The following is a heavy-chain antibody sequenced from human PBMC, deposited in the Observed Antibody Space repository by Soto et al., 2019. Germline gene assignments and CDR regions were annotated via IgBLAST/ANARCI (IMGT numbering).Heavy chain of an antibody. V-gene: IGHV3-7*01. D-gene: IGHD3-22*01. CDR1: GFTFSSYW. CDR3: ARDRGYYDSSGYYYSAFDI. Sequence: GGSLRLSCAASGFTFSSYWMSWVRQAPGKGLEWVANIKQDGSEKYYVDSVKGRFAISRDNAKNSLYLQMNSLRAEDTAVYYCARDRGYYDSSGYYYSAFDIWGQGTMVTVSS. J-gene: IGHJ3*02. CDR2: IKQDGSEK.